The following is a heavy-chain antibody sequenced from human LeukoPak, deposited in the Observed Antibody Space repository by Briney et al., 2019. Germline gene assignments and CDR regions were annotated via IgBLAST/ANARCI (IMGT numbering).Heavy chain of an antibody. CDR2: INPNSGGT. J-gene: IGHJ5*02. CDR3: ARERADYGDYVSWFDP. D-gene: IGHD4-17*01. V-gene: IGHV1-2*02. CDR1: GYTFTSYD. Sequence: ASVKVSCKASGYTFTSYDINWVRQAPGQGLEWMGWINPNSGGTNYAQKFQGRVTMTRDTSISTAYMELSRLRSDDTAVYYCARERADYGDYVSWFDPWGQGTLVTVSS.